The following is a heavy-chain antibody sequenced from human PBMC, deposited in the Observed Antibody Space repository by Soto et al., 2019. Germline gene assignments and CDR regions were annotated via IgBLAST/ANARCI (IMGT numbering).Heavy chain of an antibody. D-gene: IGHD3-9*01. CDR3: ARALRYFATPGPFDY. V-gene: IGHV4-30-2*01. CDR1: GGSISSGGYS. CDR2: IYHSGST. Sequence: PSETLSLTCAVSGGSISSGGYSWSWIRQPPGKGLEWIGYIYHSGSTYYNPSLKSRVTISVDTSKNQFSLELSFLTAADTAVYYCARALRYFATPGPFDYWGQGTLVTVSS. J-gene: IGHJ4*02.